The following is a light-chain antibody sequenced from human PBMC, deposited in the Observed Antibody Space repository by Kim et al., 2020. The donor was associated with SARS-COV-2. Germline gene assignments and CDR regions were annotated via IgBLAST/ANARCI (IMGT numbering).Light chain of an antibody. CDR2: NTD. J-gene: IGLJ1*01. CDR1: TGAVTTDSY. CDR3: MIYYGGVYV. Sequence: QAVVTQEPSLTVSPGGTVTLTCASSTGAVTTDSYPNWFQQTPGQAPRALIYNTDKRHSWTPARFSDSLLGGKAALTLSGVQPEDEAEYYCMIYYGGVYVFGTGTKVTVL. V-gene: IGLV7-43*01.